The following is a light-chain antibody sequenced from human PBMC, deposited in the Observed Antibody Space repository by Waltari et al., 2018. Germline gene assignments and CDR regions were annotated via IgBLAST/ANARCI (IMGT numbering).Light chain of an antibody. V-gene: IGLV3-19*01. CDR3: HSRDASGVAGS. CDR2: DKN. CDR1: RLSSYY. Sequence: SSALTQDPAVSSAMGTTVRTTSQGDRLSSYYASWYQQRQGQAPRLFIYDKNTRPSGVPDRFSGSSSHNTGSLTITGAQAEDEASYYCHSRDASGVAGSFGGGTKLTVL. J-gene: IGLJ2*01.